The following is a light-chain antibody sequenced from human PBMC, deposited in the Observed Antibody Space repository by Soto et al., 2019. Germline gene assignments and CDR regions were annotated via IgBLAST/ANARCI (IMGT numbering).Light chain of an antibody. CDR3: QQLNSYLIT. V-gene: IGKV1-9*01. CDR2: AAS. Sequence: DIQLTQSPSFLSASVGDRVTITCRSSLVISSYLAWYQQKPGIAPKLLIYAASTLHTGVPSRFSGSGSGTEFTLTISSLQPEDFATYYCQQLNSYLITFGQGTRLEIK. J-gene: IGKJ5*01. CDR1: LVISSY.